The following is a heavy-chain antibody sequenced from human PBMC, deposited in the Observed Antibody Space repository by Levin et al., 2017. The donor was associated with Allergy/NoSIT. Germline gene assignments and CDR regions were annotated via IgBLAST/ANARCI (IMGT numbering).Heavy chain of an antibody. CDR1: GYTFTRNG. Sequence: GESLKISCKSSGYTFTRNGIDWMRQAPGQGLEWMGWINPSNGDTKYAQKFQGRVTLTTDTSTSTASMELRTLTSDDPAVYYCARDTYLDLWGRGPLVTFSS. CDR2: INPSNGDT. J-gene: IGHJ2*01. CDR3: ARDTYLDL. V-gene: IGHV1-18*01.